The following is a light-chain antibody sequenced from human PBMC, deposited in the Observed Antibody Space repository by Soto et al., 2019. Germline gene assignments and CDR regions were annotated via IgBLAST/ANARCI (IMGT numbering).Light chain of an antibody. CDR1: QSVSRY. CDR3: QRRSRWPVT. CDR2: HAS. J-gene: IGKJ1*01. V-gene: IGKV3-11*01. Sequence: IVLTQSQVNPSLSPRERATLSCRASQSVSRYFAWYQQKPGQAPRLLIYHASHRATGGPARFSGSGSGTDFTLTISRLEPEDFAVYYCQRRSRWPVTFGQGTKVEI.